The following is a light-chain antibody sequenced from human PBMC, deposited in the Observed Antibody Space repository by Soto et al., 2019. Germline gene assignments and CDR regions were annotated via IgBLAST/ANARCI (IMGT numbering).Light chain of an antibody. Sequence: QSVLTQPPSVSAAPGQKVTLSCSGSSSNIGNNYVSWYQQLPGTAPKLLIYENNKRPSGIPDRFSGSKSGTSATLGITGLQTGDEADYYCGTWDSSLSGVVFGGGTQLTVL. CDR3: GTWDSSLSGVV. J-gene: IGLJ2*01. V-gene: IGLV1-51*02. CDR2: ENN. CDR1: SSNIGNNY.